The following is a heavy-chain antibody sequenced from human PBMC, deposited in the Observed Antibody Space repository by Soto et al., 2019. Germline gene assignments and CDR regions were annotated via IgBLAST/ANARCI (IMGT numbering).Heavy chain of an antibody. D-gene: IGHD3-22*01. CDR1: GGTFSRHA. CDR2: IIPIFGTA. CDR3: ARGWGYDSNDYYYAY. J-gene: IGHJ4*02. Sequence: QVQPVQSGAEVRTPGSSVKVSCKASGGTFSRHAISWVRQAPGQGLEWMGGIIPIFGTANHAQKFQGRVTIIADESTSTVYMELSSLRSEDTAMYYCARGWGYDSNDYYYAYWGQGTLVIVSS. V-gene: IGHV1-69*01.